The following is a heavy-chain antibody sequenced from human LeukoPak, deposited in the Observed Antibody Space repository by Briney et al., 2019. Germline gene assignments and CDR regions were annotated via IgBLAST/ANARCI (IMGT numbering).Heavy chain of an antibody. D-gene: IGHD1-26*01. CDR1: GFTFSGSA. CDR3: ASPTRSGSYEPNAFDI. CDR2: IRSKANSYAT. Sequence: GGSLKLSCAASGFTFSGSAMHWVRQASGKGLEWVGRIRSKANSYATAYAASVKGRFTISRDDSKSTTYLQMNSLKTEDTAVYYCASPTRSGSYEPNAFDIWGQGTMVTVSS. J-gene: IGHJ3*02. V-gene: IGHV3-73*01.